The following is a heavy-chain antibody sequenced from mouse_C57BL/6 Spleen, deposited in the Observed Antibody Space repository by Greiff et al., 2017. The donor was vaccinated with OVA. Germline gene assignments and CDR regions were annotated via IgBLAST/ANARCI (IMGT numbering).Heavy chain of an antibody. V-gene: IGHV3-6*01. CDR2: ISYDGSN. D-gene: IGHD1-1*01. J-gene: IGHJ3*01. CDR1: GYSITSGYY. Sequence: DVQLQESGPGLVKPSQSLSLTCSVTGYSITSGYYWNWIRQFPGNKLEWMGYISYDGSNNYNPSLKNRISITRDTSKNQFFLKLNSVTTEDTATYYCARDYYGSSPSFAYWGQGTLVTVSA. CDR3: ARDYYGSSPSFAY.